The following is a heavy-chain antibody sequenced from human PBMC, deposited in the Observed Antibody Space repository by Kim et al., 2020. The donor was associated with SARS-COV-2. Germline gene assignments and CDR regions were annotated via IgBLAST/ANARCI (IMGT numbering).Heavy chain of an antibody. V-gene: IGHV1-2*04. D-gene: IGHD7-27*01. CDR3: ASSSELGISAFDI. CDR1: GYTFTGYY. J-gene: IGHJ3*02. Sequence: ASVKVSCKASGYTFTGYYMHWVRQAPGQGLEWMGWINPNSGGTNYAQKFQGWVTMTRDTSNSTAYMELSRLRSDDTAVYYCASSSELGISAFDIWGQGTMVTVSS. CDR2: INPNSGGT.